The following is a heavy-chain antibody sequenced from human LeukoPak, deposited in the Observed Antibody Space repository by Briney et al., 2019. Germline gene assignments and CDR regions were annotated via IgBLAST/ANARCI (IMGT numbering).Heavy chain of an antibody. Sequence: GASVKVSCKASGGTFSSYAISWVRQAPGQGLEWMGGIIPIFGTANYAQKFQGRVTITTDESTSTAYMELSGLRSEDTAVYYCARAVLRFLESPFDPWGQGTLVTVSS. J-gene: IGHJ5*02. V-gene: IGHV1-69*05. CDR1: GGTFSSYA. CDR3: ARAVLRFLESPFDP. CDR2: IIPIFGTA. D-gene: IGHD3-3*01.